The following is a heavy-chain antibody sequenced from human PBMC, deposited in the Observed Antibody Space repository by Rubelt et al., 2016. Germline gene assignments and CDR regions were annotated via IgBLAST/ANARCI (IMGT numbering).Heavy chain of an antibody. D-gene: IGHD4-11*01. V-gene: IGHV1-18*01. CDR1: GYTFTSYG. CDR2: ISAYNGNK. Sequence: QVQLVQSGAEVKKPGASVEVSCKASGYTFTSYGISWVRQAPGQGLAGMGWISAYNGNKNHAQKLQGRVTITTDTSTSTAYMGLRSLRSDDTAVYYCARGARRYSMDPRNAFDIWGQGTMVTVSS. J-gene: IGHJ3*02. CDR3: ARGARRYSMDPRNAFDI.